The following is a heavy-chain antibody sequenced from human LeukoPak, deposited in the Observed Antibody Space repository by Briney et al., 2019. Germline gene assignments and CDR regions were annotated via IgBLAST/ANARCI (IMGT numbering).Heavy chain of an antibody. J-gene: IGHJ4*02. CDR1: GFTFSSYD. CDR3: AKASWVSSADAVL. Sequence: GGSLTLSCTASGFTFSSYDMSWVREAPARGLEWVSSLRGNGDTFYADFVKGRFTLSRDESRNTVYLQLNNLSVEDTAVYYCAKASWVSSADAVLWGQGTVVTVSS. V-gene: IGHV3-23*01. CDR2: LRGNGDT. D-gene: IGHD3-16*01.